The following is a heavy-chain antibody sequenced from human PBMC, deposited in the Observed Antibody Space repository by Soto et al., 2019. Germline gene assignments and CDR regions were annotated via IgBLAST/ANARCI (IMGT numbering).Heavy chain of an antibody. Sequence: GGSLRLSCAVSGFNVMRYWMSWVRQAPGKGLEWVASIKEDGSEVYYLHSVRGRFSISRDSAGNALHLTMNYLSAEDTGVYFCARDIGFDYVNWGQGTLVTVSS. CDR1: GFNVMRYW. D-gene: IGHD3-16*01. V-gene: IGHV3-7*01. CDR3: ARDIGFDYVN. J-gene: IGHJ4*02. CDR2: IKEDGSEV.